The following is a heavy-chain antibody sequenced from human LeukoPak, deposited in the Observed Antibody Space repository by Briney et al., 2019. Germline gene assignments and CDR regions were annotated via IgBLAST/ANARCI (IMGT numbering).Heavy chain of an antibody. J-gene: IGHJ4*02. CDR2: MNPNSGNT. CDR1: GYTFTSYD. V-gene: IGHV1-8*01. D-gene: IGHD3-22*01. Sequence: ASVKVSCKASGYTFTSYDINWVRQAPGQGLEWMGWMNPNSGNTGYAQKFQGRVTMTRNTSISTAYMELSSLRSEDTAVYYCARGKGPRGRSGYFYWGQGTLVTVSS. CDR3: ARGKGPRGRSGYFY.